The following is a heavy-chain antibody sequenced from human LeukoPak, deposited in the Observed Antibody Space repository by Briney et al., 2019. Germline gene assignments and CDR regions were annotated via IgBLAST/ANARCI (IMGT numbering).Heavy chain of an antibody. CDR1: GYTFTSYG. J-gene: IGHJ4*02. V-gene: IGHV1-18*01. CDR2: ISAYNGNT. CDR3: AAKKGYCSSTSCYTHVEY. D-gene: IGHD2-2*02. Sequence: GSVKVSWKASGYTFTSYGISWGRQAPGQGREWMGWISAYNGNTNYAQKFQERVTITRDMSTSTAYMELSSLRSEDTAVYYCAAKKGYCSSTSCYTHVEYWGRGTLVTVSS.